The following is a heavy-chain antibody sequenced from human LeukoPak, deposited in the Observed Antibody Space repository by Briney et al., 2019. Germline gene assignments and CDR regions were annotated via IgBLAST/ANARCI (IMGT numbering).Heavy chain of an antibody. CDR1: GYTFTGYY. CDR3: AQGDMITFGGVIVSLHFDY. CDR2: INPNSGGT. D-gene: IGHD3-16*02. J-gene: IGHJ4*02. Sequence: GASVKVSCKASGYTFTGYYMHWVRQAPGQGLEWMGWINPNSGGTNYAQKFQGRVTMTRDTSISTAHMELSRLRSDDTAVYYCAQGDMITFGGVIVSLHFDYWGQGTLVTVSS. V-gene: IGHV1-2*02.